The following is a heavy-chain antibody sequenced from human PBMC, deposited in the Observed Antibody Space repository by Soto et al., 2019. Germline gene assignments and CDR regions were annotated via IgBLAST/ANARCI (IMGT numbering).Heavy chain of an antibody. CDR3: ARGALYDTSGYYFDY. D-gene: IGHD3-22*01. CDR1: GFTFSTYI. Sequence: GSLRLSCAASGFTFSTYIMHWVRQAPGKGLEWVAAISYDVTYKYYADSVEGRFTISRDNSRNTLYLQMDSLRDEDTAVYYCARGALYDTSGYYFDYWGQGTLVTVSS. V-gene: IGHV3-30-3*01. J-gene: IGHJ4*02. CDR2: ISYDVTYK.